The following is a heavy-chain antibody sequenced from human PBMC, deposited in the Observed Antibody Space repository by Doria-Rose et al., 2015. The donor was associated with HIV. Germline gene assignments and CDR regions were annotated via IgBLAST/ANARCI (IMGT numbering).Heavy chain of an antibody. CDR1: GVSLSSPGMG. Sequence: SGPVLVKPTETLTLTCTVSGVSLSSPGMGVSWIRQPPGKALQWLAYMFSDDERSYNTSLQRRLTISRGTSKSQVVLTMTDMDPVDAATYYCARIKSSRWYHKYYFDFWGQGTLVIVSA. V-gene: IGHV2-26*01. CDR2: MFSDDER. CDR3: ARIKSSRWYHKYYFDF. D-gene: IGHD6-13*01. J-gene: IGHJ4*02.